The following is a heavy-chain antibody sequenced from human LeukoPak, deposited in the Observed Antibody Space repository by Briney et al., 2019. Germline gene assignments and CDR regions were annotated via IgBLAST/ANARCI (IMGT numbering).Heavy chain of an antibody. Sequence: SETLSLTCTVSGGSISSGGYYWSWIRQPPGKGLEWIGYIYHSGSTYYNPSLKSRVTISVDRSKNQFSLKLSSVTAADTAVYYCASDNWNLNSIEWGQGTLVTVSS. D-gene: IGHD1-20*01. J-gene: IGHJ4*02. CDR3: ASDNWNLNSIE. CDR2: IYHSGST. V-gene: IGHV4-30-2*01. CDR1: GGSISSGGYY.